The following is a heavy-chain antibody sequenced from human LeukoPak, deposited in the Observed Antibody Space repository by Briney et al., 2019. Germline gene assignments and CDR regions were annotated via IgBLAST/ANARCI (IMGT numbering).Heavy chain of an antibody. CDR1: GDSISSSSYY. CDR3: ARRTGITIFGVVRNWFDP. Sequence: SEALSLTCTVSGDSISSSSYYWGWIRQPPGKGLEWIGSIYYSGSTYYNPSLKSRVTISVDTSKNQFSLKLSSVTAADTAVYYCARRTGITIFGVVRNWFDPWGQGTLVTVSS. CDR2: IYYSGST. D-gene: IGHD3-3*01. J-gene: IGHJ5*02. V-gene: IGHV4-39*01.